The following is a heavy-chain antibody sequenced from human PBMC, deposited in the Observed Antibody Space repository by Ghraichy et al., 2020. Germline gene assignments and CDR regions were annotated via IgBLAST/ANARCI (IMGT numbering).Heavy chain of an antibody. D-gene: IGHD5-18*01. V-gene: IGHV3-64D*06. CDR2: LGSDGLGT. CDR1: GFTFRTYA. Sequence: GESLNISCSASGFTFRTYAVYWVRLAPGKGLEYVSALGSDGLGTYYADSVKDRFAMSRDNSKNTLSLQMSSLRPEDTATYYCVRVIPRKQSWLGYADLWGQGTRVIVSS. CDR3: VRVIPRKQSWLGYADL. J-gene: IGHJ5*02.